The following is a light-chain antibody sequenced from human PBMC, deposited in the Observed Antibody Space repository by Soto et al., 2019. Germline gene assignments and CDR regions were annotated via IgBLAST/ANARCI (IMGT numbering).Light chain of an antibody. J-gene: IGLJ1*01. CDR3: SPCGDNNSYV. CDR2: VVN. CDR1: SSDVGGYNC. V-gene: IGLV2-8*01. Sequence: HSALTQPPSASGSPGQSVTISCIGPSSDVGGYNCVSWSQQPPRNVANLMISVVNNRPSAVPDRFSGCISVKTASPTHPGLQAEDEADYYCSPCGDNNSYVFGTGTKVTVL.